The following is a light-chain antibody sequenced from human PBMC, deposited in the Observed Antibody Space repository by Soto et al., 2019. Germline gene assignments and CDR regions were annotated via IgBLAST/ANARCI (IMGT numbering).Light chain of an antibody. Sequence: QSVLTQPPSVSAASGQKVTISCSGGSSNIGKNYVSWYQQLPGTAPKLLIYETNKRPSGIPDRFSGSKSGTSATLRISGLETGDEAHYYCGTWDTSLTVVLFGGGTKVTVL. CDR3: GTWDTSLTVVL. J-gene: IGLJ2*01. CDR1: SSNIGKNY. V-gene: IGLV1-51*02. CDR2: ETN.